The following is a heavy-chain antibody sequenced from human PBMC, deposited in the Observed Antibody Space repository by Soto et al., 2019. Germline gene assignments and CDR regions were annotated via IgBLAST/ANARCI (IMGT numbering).Heavy chain of an antibody. J-gene: IGHJ4*02. CDR2: ISAHNGNT. V-gene: IGHV1-18*01. Sequence: QVHLVQSGAEVKKPGASVKVSCKASGYTFTSYGITWVRQAPGQGLAWMGWISAHNGNTDYAQKLQGRVIVTRDTSTSTAYMELRSLRSDDTAVYYCARGRDGEYWGQGALVTVSS. CDR3: ARGRDGEY. CDR1: GYTFTSYG. D-gene: IGHD3-10*01.